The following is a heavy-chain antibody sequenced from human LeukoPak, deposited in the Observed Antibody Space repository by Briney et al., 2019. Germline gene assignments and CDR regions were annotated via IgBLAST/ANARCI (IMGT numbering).Heavy chain of an antibody. J-gene: IGHJ6*02. CDR2: ISYAGNNE. D-gene: IGHD2-2*01. Sequence: GGSLRLSCAASGFTFSGHAMHWVRQAPGEGLEWVASISYAGNNEKYAVSVEGRFTISRDNSKNTLYLQMNNLRTGDTAMYFCARDVPAGMTVGAIDVWGQGTTVTVSS. V-gene: IGHV3-30*04. CDR3: ARDVPAGMTVGAIDV. CDR1: GFTFSGHA.